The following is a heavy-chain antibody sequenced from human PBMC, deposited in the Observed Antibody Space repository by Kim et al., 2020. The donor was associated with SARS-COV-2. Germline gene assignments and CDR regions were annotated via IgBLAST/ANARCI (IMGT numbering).Heavy chain of an antibody. V-gene: IGHV5-51*01. D-gene: IGHD3-3*01. CDR3: ARRSGEVRFGDDGMDV. CDR1: GYSFTSYW. Sequence: GESLKISCKGSGYSFTSYWIGWVRQMPGKGLEWMGIIYPGDSDTRYSPSFQGQVTISADKSISTAYLQWSSLKASDTAMYYCARRSGEVRFGDDGMDVWGQGTTVTVSS. CDR2: IYPGDSDT. J-gene: IGHJ6*02.